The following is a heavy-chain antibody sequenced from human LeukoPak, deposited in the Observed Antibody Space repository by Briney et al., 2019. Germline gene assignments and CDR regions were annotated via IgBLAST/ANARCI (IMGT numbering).Heavy chain of an antibody. D-gene: IGHD1-26*01. Sequence: GGSLRLSCGASGFAVNNNFMSWVRQPPGKGREWISVLFSNGATYYLDSVKDRFTISRDDSKNIVYLQLDTLRGEDTAIYYCAKTRPGGSYDYWGRGTLVTVFS. J-gene: IGHJ4*02. CDR2: LFSNGAT. CDR3: AKTRPGGSYDY. V-gene: IGHV3-53*01. CDR1: GFAVNNNF.